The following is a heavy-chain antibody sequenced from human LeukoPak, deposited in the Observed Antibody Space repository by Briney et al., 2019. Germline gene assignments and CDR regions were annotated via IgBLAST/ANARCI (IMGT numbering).Heavy chain of an antibody. D-gene: IGHD1-26*01. CDR2: IHPSSAGT. Sequence: GASVKVSCKTSGYTFTGYYMHWVRQGPGQGLEWMGWIHPSSAGTNYAEKFQGRVTMTRDTSISTAYMELSSLRSDDTAVYYCAREISGSFYYWGQGTLVTVSS. J-gene: IGHJ4*02. V-gene: IGHV1-2*02. CDR1: GYTFTGYY. CDR3: AREISGSFYY.